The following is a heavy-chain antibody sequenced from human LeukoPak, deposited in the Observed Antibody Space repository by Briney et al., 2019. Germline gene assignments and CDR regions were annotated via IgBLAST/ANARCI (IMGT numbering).Heavy chain of an antibody. Sequence: GGSLRLSCAASGFTLSSYSMNWVRQAPGKGLEWVSSISSSSSYIYYADSVKGRFTISRDNAKNSLYLQMNSLRAEDTAVYFCARIVLTPPYGMDVWGQGTTVTVPS. CDR1: GFTLSSYS. V-gene: IGHV3-21*01. CDR2: ISSSSSYI. J-gene: IGHJ6*02. D-gene: IGHD2/OR15-2a*01. CDR3: ARIVLTPPYGMDV.